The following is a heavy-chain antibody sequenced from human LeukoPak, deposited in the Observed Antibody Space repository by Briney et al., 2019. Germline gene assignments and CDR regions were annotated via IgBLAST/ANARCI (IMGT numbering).Heavy chain of an antibody. CDR1: GFSFSSYA. CDR2: ISTSPSSM. Sequence: GGSLRLSCTASGFSFSSYAMNWVRQAPGKGLEWVSSISTSPSSMYYADSVKGRFTISRDNARNSLYLQMNSLRDEDTAVYYCARGGTYCFDGCYGTKYWGQGTLVTVSS. CDR3: ARGGTYCFDGCYGTKY. V-gene: IGHV3-21*06. D-gene: IGHD2-21*02. J-gene: IGHJ4*02.